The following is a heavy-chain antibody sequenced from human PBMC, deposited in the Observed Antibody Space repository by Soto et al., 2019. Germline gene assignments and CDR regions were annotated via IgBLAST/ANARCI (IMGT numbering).Heavy chain of an antibody. D-gene: IGHD6-13*01. CDR1: GGTFSSYA. CDR3: ARDDKASSWIYYYYGMDV. CDR2: IIPIFGTA. J-gene: IGHJ6*02. V-gene: IGHV1-69*13. Sequence: ASVKVSCKASGGTFSSYAISWVRQAPGQGLEWMGGIIPIFGTANYAQKFQGRVTITADESTSTAYMELSSLRSEDTAVYYCARDDKASSWIYYYYGMDVWGQGTMVTVSS.